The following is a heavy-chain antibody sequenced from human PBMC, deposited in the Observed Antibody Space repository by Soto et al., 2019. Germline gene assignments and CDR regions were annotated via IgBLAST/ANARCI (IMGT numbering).Heavy chain of an antibody. V-gene: IGHV5-51*01. CDR2: IYPGDSDT. J-gene: IGHJ4*02. Sequence: GESLKISCKGSGYSFTGYWIGWVRQMPGKGLEWMGIIYPGDSDTRYSPSFQGQVTISADKSISTAYLQWSSLKASDTAMYYCARQAGIAAAWYYLDYWGQGTLVTVSS. D-gene: IGHD6-13*01. CDR3: ARQAGIAAAWYYLDY. CDR1: GYSFTGYW.